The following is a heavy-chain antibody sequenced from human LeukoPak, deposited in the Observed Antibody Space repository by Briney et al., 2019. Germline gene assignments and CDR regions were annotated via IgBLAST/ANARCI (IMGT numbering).Heavy chain of an antibody. V-gene: IGHV4-59*01. CDR1: GASISSYY. D-gene: IGHD3-22*01. CDR2: IYYSGSI. Sequence: SETLSLICTVSGASISSYYWSWIRQPPGKGLEWIGDIYYSGSIKYDPSLKSRVTMSVDTSKNQFSLKLSSVTAADTAIYYCARENPSGYYNRPIDYWGQGTLVTVSS. J-gene: IGHJ4*02. CDR3: ARENPSGYYNRPIDY.